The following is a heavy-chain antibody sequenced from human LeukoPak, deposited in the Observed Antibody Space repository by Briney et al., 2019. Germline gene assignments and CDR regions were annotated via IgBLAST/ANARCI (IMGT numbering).Heavy chain of an antibody. V-gene: IGHV3-30-3*01. D-gene: IGHD5-18*01. CDR3: ASDSPSTAQPYA. Sequence: HPGGSLRLSCAASGFTFTTYAMHWVRQAPGKGLEWMTIISYDGSKKYYADSVKGRFTISRDNSKNTLYLQMNSLRAEDTAVYYCASDSPSTAQPYAWGQGTLVTVSS. CDR1: GFTFTTYA. J-gene: IGHJ4*02. CDR2: ISYDGSKK.